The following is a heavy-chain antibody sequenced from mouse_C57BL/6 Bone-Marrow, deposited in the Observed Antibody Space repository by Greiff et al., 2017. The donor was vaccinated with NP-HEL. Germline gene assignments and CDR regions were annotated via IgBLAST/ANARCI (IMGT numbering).Heavy chain of an antibody. Sequence: EVMLVESGGDLVKPGGSLKLSCAASGFTFSSYGMSWVRQTPDKRLEWVATISSGGSYTYYPDSVKGRFTISRDNAKNTLYLQMSSLKSEDTAMYYCARHGGNRYAMDYWGQGTSVTVSS. D-gene: IGHD2-1*01. J-gene: IGHJ4*01. CDR3: ARHGGNRYAMDY. CDR1: GFTFSSYG. CDR2: ISSGGSYT. V-gene: IGHV5-6*01.